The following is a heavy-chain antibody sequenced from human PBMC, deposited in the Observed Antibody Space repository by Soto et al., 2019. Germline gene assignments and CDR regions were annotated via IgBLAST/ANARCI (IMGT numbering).Heavy chain of an antibody. Sequence: GSLRLSCAASGFTFSSYSMNWVRQAPGKGLEWVSYISSSSTIYYADSVKGRFTISRDNAKNSLYLQMNSLRDEDTAVYYCARTGTRYAFDIWGQGTVVTVSS. CDR1: GFTFSSYS. J-gene: IGHJ3*02. V-gene: IGHV3-48*02. CDR3: ARTGTRYAFDI. CDR2: ISSSSTI. D-gene: IGHD1-7*01.